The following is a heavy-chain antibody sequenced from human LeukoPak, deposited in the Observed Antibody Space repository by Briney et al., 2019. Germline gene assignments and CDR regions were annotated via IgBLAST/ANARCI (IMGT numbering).Heavy chain of an antibody. J-gene: IGHJ4*02. Sequence: ASVKVSCKASGYTFTSYGISWVRQAPGQGLEGMGWISAYNGNRNYAQKLQGRVTMTTDTSMSTAYMELRSLRSDDTAVYYCAREAGRVTMVRGVISPYYFDYWGQGTLVTVSS. V-gene: IGHV1-18*04. CDR3: AREAGRVTMVRGVISPYYFDY. CDR2: ISAYNGNR. D-gene: IGHD3-10*01. CDR1: GYTFTSYG.